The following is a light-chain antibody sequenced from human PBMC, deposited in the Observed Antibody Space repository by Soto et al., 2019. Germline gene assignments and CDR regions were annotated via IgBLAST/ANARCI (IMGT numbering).Light chain of an antibody. CDR3: SSYTISSTYV. J-gene: IGLJ1*01. Sequence: QSALTQPPSVSGSPGQSVAISCTGTSSDVGSYNRVSWYQQPPGTSPKLLIYEVSDRPPGVPDRFSGSKSGNTASLTISGLQAEDAADYYCSSYTISSTYVFGTGTKVTVI. CDR1: SSDVGSYNR. V-gene: IGLV2-18*02. CDR2: EVS.